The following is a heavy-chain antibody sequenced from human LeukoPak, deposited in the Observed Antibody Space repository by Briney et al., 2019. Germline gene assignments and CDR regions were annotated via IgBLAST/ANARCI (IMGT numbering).Heavy chain of an antibody. D-gene: IGHD3-16*01. CDR1: GGSMSSFY. CDR3: ARVCVGGSSCMDV. Sequence: PSETLSLTCTVSGGSMSSFYWSWIRQPAGRGLEWIGRIDISGSTNYNPSLKSRVTMFVVMSRNQFSLQLSSVSAADMAVYYCARVCVGGSSCMDVWGKGTTVTISS. CDR2: IDISGST. J-gene: IGHJ6*03. V-gene: IGHV4-4*07.